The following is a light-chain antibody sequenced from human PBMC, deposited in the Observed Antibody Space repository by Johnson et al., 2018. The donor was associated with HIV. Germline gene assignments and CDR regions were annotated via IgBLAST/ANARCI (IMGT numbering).Light chain of an antibody. J-gene: IGLJ1*01. CDR2: DNN. Sequence: QSVLTQPPSVSAAPGQKVTISCSGSSSNIGRNYVSWYQQLPGTAPKLLIYDNNKRPSGIPDQFSGSKSGTSATLGITGLQTGDEADYYCGTWDSSLSAYVFGTGTKVTVL. V-gene: IGLV1-51*01. CDR3: GTWDSSLSAYV. CDR1: SSNIGRNY.